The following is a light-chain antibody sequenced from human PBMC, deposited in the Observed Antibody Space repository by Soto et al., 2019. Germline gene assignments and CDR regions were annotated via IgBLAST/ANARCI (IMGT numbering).Light chain of an antibody. J-gene: IGKJ4*01. Sequence: EVVLTQPPGTISLYTGAIAKLSGRSSQTVSLSYLAWYQQKPGQAPRLLIYGASSRATGIPDRFSGGGSGTDFTLTISRLEPEDFAMYYCQKYFTSPLTCGGGHKGDIK. CDR2: GAS. CDR3: QKYFTSPLT. V-gene: IGKV3-20*01. CDR1: QTVSLSY.